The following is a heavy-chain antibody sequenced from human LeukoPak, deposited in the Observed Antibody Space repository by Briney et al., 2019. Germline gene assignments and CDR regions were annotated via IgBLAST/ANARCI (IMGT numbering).Heavy chain of an antibody. CDR2: IYYSGST. J-gene: IGHJ4*02. CDR1: GGSISSSSYY. CDR3: ASLFPYPNSSGYIRDY. D-gene: IGHD3-22*01. V-gene: IGHV4-39*01. Sequence: SETLSLTCTVSGGSISSSSYYWGWIRQPPGKGLEWIGSIYYSGSTYYNPSLKSRVTISVDTSKNQFSLKLSSVTAADTAVYYCASLFPYPNSSGYIRDYGGQEPRVTVSS.